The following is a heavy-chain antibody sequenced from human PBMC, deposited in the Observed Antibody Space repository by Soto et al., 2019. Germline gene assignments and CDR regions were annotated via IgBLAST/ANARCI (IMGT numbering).Heavy chain of an antibody. Sequence: QVHLVQSGAEVKKPGSSVNVSCKASGGSFRNFAFNWVRQAPGQGLEWLGGVIPVFGAANYAQKFQGRVTITADDDTSTVYMELSSLRSEDTALDFCARGGSGCEGYTVTPYDHWGQGTLVTVAS. CDR2: VIPVFGAA. CDR3: ARGGSGCEGYTVTPYDH. CDR1: GGSFRNFA. V-gene: IGHV1-69*01. D-gene: IGHD1-1*01. J-gene: IGHJ4*01.